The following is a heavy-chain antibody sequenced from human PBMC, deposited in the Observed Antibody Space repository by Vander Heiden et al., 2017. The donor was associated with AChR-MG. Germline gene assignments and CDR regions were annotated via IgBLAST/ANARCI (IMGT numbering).Heavy chain of an antibody. D-gene: IGHD6-19*01. J-gene: IGHJ3*02. CDR2: ISWNSGSI. CDR3: AKGPGWLDAFDI. V-gene: IGHV3-9*01. CDR1: GFTFDDYA. Sequence: EVQLVESGGGLVQPGRSLRLSCAASGFTFDDYAMHWVRQAPGKGLEWVSGISWNSGSIGYADSVKGRFTISRDNAKNSLYLQMNSLRAEDTALYYCAKGPGWLDAFDIWGQGTMVTVSS.